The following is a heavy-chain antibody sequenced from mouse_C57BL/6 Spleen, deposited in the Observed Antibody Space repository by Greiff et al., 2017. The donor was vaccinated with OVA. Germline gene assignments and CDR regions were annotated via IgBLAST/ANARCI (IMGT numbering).Heavy chain of an antibody. Sequence: EVQLQQSGPELVKPGASVKISCKASGYSFTGYYMNWVKQSPEKSLEWIGEINPSTGGTTYNQKFKAKATLTVDKSSSTAYMQLKSLTSEDSAVYYCARRVGLLSMYYFDYWGQGTTLTVSS. CDR2: INPSTGGT. V-gene: IGHV1-42*01. D-gene: IGHD2-1*01. J-gene: IGHJ2*01. CDR1: GYSFTGYY. CDR3: ARRVGLLSMYYFDY.